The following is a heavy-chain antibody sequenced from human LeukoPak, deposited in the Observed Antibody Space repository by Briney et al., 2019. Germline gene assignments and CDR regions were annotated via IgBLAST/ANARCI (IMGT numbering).Heavy chain of an antibody. CDR2: IYYSGST. D-gene: IGHD2-2*01. CDR1: GGSISSYY. CDR3: ARAGYCSSTSCYGFDY. J-gene: IGHJ4*02. Sequence: PSETLSLTCTVSGGSISSYYWSWIRQPPGKGLEWIGYIYYSGSTNYNPSLKSRVTISVDTSKNQFSLKLSSVTAADTAVYYCARAGYCSSTSCYGFDYWGQGTLVTVSS. V-gene: IGHV4-59*01.